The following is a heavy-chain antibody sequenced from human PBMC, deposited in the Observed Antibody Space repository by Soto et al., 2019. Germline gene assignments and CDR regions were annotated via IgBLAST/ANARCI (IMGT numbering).Heavy chain of an antibody. J-gene: IGHJ5*02. CDR2: IIPIFGTA. CDR1: GGTFSSYA. CDR3: ARAFDSGYYKSNWFDP. D-gene: IGHD3-22*01. Sequence: SVKVSCKASGGTFSSYAISWVRQAPGQGLEWMGGIIPIFGTANYAQKVQGRVTITADESTNTAYMELSSLRSEDTAVYYCARAFDSGYYKSNWFDPWGQGTLVTVSS. V-gene: IGHV1-69*13.